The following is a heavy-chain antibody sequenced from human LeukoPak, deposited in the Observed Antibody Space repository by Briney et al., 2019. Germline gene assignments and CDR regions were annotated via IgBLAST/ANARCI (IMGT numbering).Heavy chain of an antibody. CDR1: GGSISSYY. J-gene: IGHJ6*02. CDR2: IYTSGST. D-gene: IGHD6-13*01. V-gene: IGHV4-4*07. Sequence: SETLSLTCTVSGGSISSYYRSWIRQPAGKGLEWIGRIYTSGSTNYNPSLKSRVTMSVDTSKNQFSLKLSSVTAADTAVYYCARVVGAAGNYYYYGMDVWGQGTTVTVSS. CDR3: ARVVGAAGNYYYYGMDV.